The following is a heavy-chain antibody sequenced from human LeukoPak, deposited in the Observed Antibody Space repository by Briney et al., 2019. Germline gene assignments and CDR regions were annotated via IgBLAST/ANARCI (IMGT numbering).Heavy chain of an antibody. CDR2: INHSGST. Sequence: SETLSLTCAVHGGSFSGYYWSWIRQPPGKGLEWIGEINHSGSTNYNPSLKSRVTISVDTSKNQFSLKLSSVTAADTAVYYCARRGYCSGGSCEMTLDYWGQGTLVTVSS. J-gene: IGHJ4*02. CDR3: ARRGYCSGGSCEMTLDY. V-gene: IGHV4-34*01. CDR1: GGSFSGYY. D-gene: IGHD2-15*01.